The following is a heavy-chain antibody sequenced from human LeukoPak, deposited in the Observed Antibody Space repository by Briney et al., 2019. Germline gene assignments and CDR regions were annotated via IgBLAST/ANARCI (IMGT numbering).Heavy chain of an antibody. CDR1: GFTFSSYA. CDR2: IRGSGGST. J-gene: IGHJ4*02. V-gene: IGHV3-23*01. Sequence: PGGSLRLSCAASGFTFSSYAMSWVRQAPGKGLEWVSVIRGSGGSTYYAESVKGRFTISRDNSRNTLYLQMNSLRAEDTAVYYCARPTGYCSGDSCFAPFDQWGQGTLVTVSS. D-gene: IGHD2-15*01. CDR3: ARPTGYCSGDSCFAPFDQ.